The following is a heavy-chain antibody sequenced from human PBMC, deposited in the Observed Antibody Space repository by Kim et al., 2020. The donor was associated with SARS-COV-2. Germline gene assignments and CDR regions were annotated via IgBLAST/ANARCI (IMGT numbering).Heavy chain of an antibody. CDR1: GFTFSSYA. CDR3: AKAHYYDSSGYYYAVGY. V-gene: IGHV3-23*01. D-gene: IGHD3-22*01. CDR2: ISGSGGST. Sequence: GGSLRLSCAASGFTFSSYAMSWVRQAPGKGLEWVSAISGSGGSTYYADSVKGRFTISRDNSKNTLYLQMNSLRAEDTAVYYCAKAHYYDSSGYYYAVGYWGQGTLVTVSS. J-gene: IGHJ4*02.